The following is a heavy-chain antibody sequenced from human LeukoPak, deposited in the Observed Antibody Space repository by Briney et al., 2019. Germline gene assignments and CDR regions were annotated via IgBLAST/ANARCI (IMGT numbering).Heavy chain of an antibody. J-gene: IGHJ4*02. D-gene: IGHD3-22*01. CDR3: AGQYDAIGYYFY. CDR1: GNSISSSYY. V-gene: IGHV4-38-2*01. CDR2: IYHTGSI. Sequence: SETLSLTCAVTGNSISSSYYWGWIRQPPGKGLEWIGGIYHTGSIHYNPSLKSRVTISIDTSKNRISLKLNSVTAADTAVYYCAGQYDAIGYYFYWGQGALVTVSS.